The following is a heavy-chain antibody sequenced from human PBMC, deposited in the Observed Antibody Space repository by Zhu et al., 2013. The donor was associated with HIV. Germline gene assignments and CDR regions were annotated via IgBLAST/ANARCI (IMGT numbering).Heavy chain of an antibody. CDR2: IIPIFGTA. Sequence: QVQLVQSGAEVKKPGSSVKVSCKASGGTFSSYAISWVRQAPGQGLEWMGGIIPIFGTANYAQKFQGRVTITADESTSTAYMELSSLRSEDTAAYYCTLTPYEQYNYYYYYMDVWGKGTTVTVSS. J-gene: IGHJ6*03. V-gene: IGHV1-69*01. D-gene: IGHD5-12*01. CDR3: TLTPYEQYNYYYYYMDV. CDR1: GGTFSSYA.